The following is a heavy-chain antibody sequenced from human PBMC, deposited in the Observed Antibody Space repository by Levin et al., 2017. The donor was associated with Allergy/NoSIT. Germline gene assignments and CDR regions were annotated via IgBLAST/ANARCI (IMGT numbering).Heavy chain of an antibody. CDR2: IKQDGSEK. V-gene: IGHV3-7*01. CDR3: ARDGGIDDFWSGYYFSVNAFDI. Sequence: GESLKISCAASGFTFSSYWMSWVRQAPGKGLEWVANIKQDGSEKYYVDSVKGRFTISRDNAKNSLYLQMNSLRAEDTAVYYCARDGGIDDFWSGYYFSVNAFDIWGQGTMVTVSS. CDR1: GFTFSSYW. D-gene: IGHD3-3*01. J-gene: IGHJ3*02.